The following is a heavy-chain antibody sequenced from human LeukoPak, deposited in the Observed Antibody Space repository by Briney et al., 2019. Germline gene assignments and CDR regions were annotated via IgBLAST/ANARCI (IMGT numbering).Heavy chain of an antibody. D-gene: IGHD4-17*01. CDR2: IKQDGSQ. Sequence: GGSLRLCCEASGFTCSGHWMGWVRQAPGKGAERVASIKQDGSQYYVDSVKGRFIISRDNAKNSLYLQMNSLRAEDTAVYSCARGPDYGDRLDFFDYWGQGTLVTVSS. CDR1: GFTCSGHW. V-gene: IGHV3-7*01. CDR3: ARGPDYGDRLDFFDY. J-gene: IGHJ4*02.